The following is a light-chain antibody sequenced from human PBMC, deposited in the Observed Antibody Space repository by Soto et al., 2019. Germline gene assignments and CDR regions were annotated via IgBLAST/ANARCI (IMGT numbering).Light chain of an antibody. Sequence: QSALTQPPSASGSPGQSVTISCTGASSDVGGYNYVSWYQQHPGKAPKVMIYEVSKRPSGVPDRFSGSKSGNTASLTVSGLQAEDEADYYCSSYAASNIVVFSGGTKLTVL. V-gene: IGLV2-8*01. J-gene: IGLJ2*01. CDR2: EVS. CDR3: SSYAASNIVV. CDR1: SSDVGGYNY.